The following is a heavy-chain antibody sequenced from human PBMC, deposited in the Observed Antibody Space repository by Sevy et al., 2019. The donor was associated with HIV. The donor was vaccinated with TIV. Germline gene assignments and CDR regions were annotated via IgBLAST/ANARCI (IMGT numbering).Heavy chain of an antibody. D-gene: IGHD6-13*01. CDR1: GFNFRTYS. J-gene: IGHJ4*02. Sequence: GGSLRLSCAASGFNFRTYSMNWVRQAPGKGLEWLSSISDDSRYIYYSDSVKGRFTISRANAKNSVYLQMNSLRAEDAALYYCVRAIGAAGSYWGLGTLVTVSS. CDR3: VRAIGAAGSY. CDR2: ISDDSRYI. V-gene: IGHV3-21*03.